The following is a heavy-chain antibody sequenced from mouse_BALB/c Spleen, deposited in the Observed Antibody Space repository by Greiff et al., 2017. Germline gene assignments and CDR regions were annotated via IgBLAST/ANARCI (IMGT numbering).Heavy chain of an antibody. CDR2: ISSGGST. CDR1: GFTFSSYA. D-gene: IGHD2-14*01. J-gene: IGHJ2*01. Sequence: EVMLVESGGGLVKPGGSLKLSCAASGFTFSSYAMSWVRQTPEKRLEWVASISSGGSTYYPDSVKGRFTISRDNARNILYLQMSSLRSEDTAMYYCARGEVRRGGYYFDYWGQGTTLTVSS. V-gene: IGHV5-6-5*01. CDR3: ARGEVRRGGYYFDY.